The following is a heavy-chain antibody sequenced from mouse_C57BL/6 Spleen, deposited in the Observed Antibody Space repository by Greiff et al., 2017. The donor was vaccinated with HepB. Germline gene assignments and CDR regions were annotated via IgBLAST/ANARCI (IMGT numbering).Heavy chain of an antibody. CDR2: IDPSDSYT. CDR1: GYTFTSYW. CDR3: AMWGSAYYAMYY. Sequence: QVQLQQPGAELVKPGASVKLSCKASGYTFTSYWMQWVKQRPGQGLEWIGEIDPSDSYTNYNQKFKGKATLTVDTSSSTAYMQLSSLTSGDSAVFYCAMWGSAYYAMYYWGKGTSVTVPS. J-gene: IGHJ4*01. V-gene: IGHV1-50*01.